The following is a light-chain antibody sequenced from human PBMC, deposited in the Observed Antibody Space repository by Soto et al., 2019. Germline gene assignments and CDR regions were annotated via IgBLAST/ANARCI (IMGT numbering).Light chain of an antibody. V-gene: IGLV1-44*01. CDR2: SNY. J-gene: IGLJ1*01. Sequence: QSVLTQPPSASGTPGQRVTISCSASSGSLSVDWYQHLPGTAPKLLIYSNYQRPSGVPDRFSGSKSGTSASLVISGLQSEDDADYYCAGRDDILSGLYVFGTGTKLTVL. CDR1: SGSLS. CDR3: AGRDDILSGLYV.